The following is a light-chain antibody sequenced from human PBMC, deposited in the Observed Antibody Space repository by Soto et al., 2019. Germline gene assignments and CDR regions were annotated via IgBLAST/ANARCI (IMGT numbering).Light chain of an antibody. CDR2: DAS. CDR1: QSVGTY. Sequence: VLAQSPGTLSLSPAARGTLXWRASQSVGTYLAWYQQTPGQAPRLLIYDASNRATGIAPRFRGSGSGTDFTLTISSVEPEDFAVYICQQRSNWPPTFGQGTRLEI. CDR3: QQRSNWPPT. V-gene: IGKV3-11*01. J-gene: IGKJ5*01.